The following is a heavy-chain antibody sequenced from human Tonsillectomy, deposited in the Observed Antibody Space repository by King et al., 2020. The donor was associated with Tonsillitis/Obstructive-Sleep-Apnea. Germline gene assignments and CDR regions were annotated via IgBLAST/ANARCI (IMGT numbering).Heavy chain of an antibody. CDR1: GGSISSSSYY. CDR3: ARREFVVPAYGDAFDI. CDR2: IYYSGST. V-gene: IGHV4-39*01. Sequence: QLQESGPGLVKPSETLSLTCTVSGGSISSSSYYWGWIRQPPGKGLEWIGSIYYSGSTYYNPSLKSRVTISVDTSKNQFSLKLSSVTAADTAVYYCARREFVVPAYGDAFDIWGQGTRVTVSS. D-gene: IGHD2-2*01. J-gene: IGHJ3*02.